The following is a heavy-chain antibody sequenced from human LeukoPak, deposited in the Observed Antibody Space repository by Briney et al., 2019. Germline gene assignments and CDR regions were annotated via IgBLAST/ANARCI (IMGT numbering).Heavy chain of an antibody. CDR3: AGFTPAVDY. J-gene: IGHJ4*02. CDR1: GYSISSGHY. CDR2: IYHSGGT. D-gene: IGHD3-10*01. V-gene: IGHV4-38-2*01. Sequence: PSETLSLTSAVSGYSISSGHYWGWIRHPPGKGLEWIGSIYHSGGTYYNPSLKSRVTISVDTSKNQFSLKMKSVTAADTAVYYCAGFTPAVDYCSQGTLVTVSS.